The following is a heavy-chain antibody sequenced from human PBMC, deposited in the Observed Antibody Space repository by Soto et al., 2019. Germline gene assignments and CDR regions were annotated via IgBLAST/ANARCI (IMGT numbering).Heavy chain of an antibody. CDR3: ARAQYCSGGSCQSTKYYYYYYYMDV. D-gene: IGHD2-15*01. Sequence: GGSLRLSCAASGFTFSSNWMNWVRQAPGKGLEWVANIKQDGSEKYYVDSVKGRFTISRDNAKSSLYLQMNSLRAGDTAVYYCARAQYCSGGSCQSTKYYYYYYYMDVWGKGTTVTVSS. J-gene: IGHJ6*03. V-gene: IGHV3-7*04. CDR2: IKQDGSEK. CDR1: GFTFSSNW.